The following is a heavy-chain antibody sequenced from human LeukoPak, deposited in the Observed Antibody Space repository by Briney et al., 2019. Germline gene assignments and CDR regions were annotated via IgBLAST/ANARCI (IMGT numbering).Heavy chain of an antibody. CDR2: ISGDRRST. D-gene: IGHD3-22*01. J-gene: IGHJ4*02. V-gene: IGHV3-43*02. CDR1: GFTFDDYA. Sequence: PGGSLRLSCSASGFTFDDYAMHWVRQSPGEGLEWVSFISGDRRSTYYADSVKGRFTISRDNNKTSLYLQMNSLRPEDTAFYYCARDDETYYYDGIGHNVDYWGQGTLPTVSS. CDR3: ARDDETYYYDGIGHNVDY.